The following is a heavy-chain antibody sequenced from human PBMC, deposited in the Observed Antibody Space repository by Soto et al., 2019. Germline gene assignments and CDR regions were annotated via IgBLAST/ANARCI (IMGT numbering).Heavy chain of an antibody. CDR2: INHSGST. Sequence: QVQLQQWGAGLLKPSETLSLTCAVYGGSFSGYYWSWIRQPPGKGLEWIGEINHSGSTNYNPSLKSRVTISVDTSKTQFSLKLSSVTAADTVVYYCARTYGDYGYYYYYGMDVWGQGTTVTVSS. D-gene: IGHD4-17*01. V-gene: IGHV4-34*01. J-gene: IGHJ6*02. CDR1: GGSFSGYY. CDR3: ARTYGDYGYYYYYGMDV.